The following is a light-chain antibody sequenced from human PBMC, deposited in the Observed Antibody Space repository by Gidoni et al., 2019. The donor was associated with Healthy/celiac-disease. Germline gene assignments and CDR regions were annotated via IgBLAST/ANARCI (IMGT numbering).Light chain of an antibody. CDR2: KAS. Sequence: DFQMTQSPSTLSASVGDRVTITCRARQSISSWLAWYQQKPEKAPKLLIYKASSLESGVPSRFSGSGSGTEFTLTSSSLQPDDFATYYCQQYNSYSWTFGQGTKVEIK. CDR3: QQYNSYSWT. J-gene: IGKJ1*01. CDR1: QSISSW. V-gene: IGKV1-5*03.